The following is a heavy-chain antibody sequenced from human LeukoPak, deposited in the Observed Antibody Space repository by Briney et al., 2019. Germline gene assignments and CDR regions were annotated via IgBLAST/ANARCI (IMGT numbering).Heavy chain of an antibody. CDR3: ARDGADYTFDY. Sequence: GGSLRLSCAASGFTVSSNFMSWVRQAPGKGLEWVSVIYSGGSTYYADSVKGRFTISRDISKNTLYLQMNSLRAEDTAVYYCARDGADYTFDYWGQGTLVTVSS. J-gene: IGHJ4*02. D-gene: IGHD4-11*01. CDR1: GFTVSSNF. V-gene: IGHV3-53*01. CDR2: IYSGGST.